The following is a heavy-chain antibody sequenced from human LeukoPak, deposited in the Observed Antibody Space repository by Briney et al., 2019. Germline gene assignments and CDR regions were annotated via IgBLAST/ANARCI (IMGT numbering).Heavy chain of an antibody. D-gene: IGHD3-22*01. CDR3: ARVAPNAYDSSGYGLDY. J-gene: IGHJ4*02. V-gene: IGHV1-18*01. CDR1: GYIFTSYG. Sequence: ASVKVSCKASGYIFTSYGISWVRQAPGQGLEWMGWISAYNGNTNYAQKLQGRVTMTTDTSTSTAYMELRSLRSDDTAVYYCARVAPNAYDSSGYGLDYWGQGTLVTVSS. CDR2: ISAYNGNT.